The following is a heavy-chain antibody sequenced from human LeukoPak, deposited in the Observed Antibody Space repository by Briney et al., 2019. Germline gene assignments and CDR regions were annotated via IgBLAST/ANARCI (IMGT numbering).Heavy chain of an antibody. CDR2: INPSGGST. CDR1: GYTFTTYF. V-gene: IGHV1-46*01. J-gene: IGHJ4*02. CDR3: ARDLAQQHPFDY. D-gene: IGHD6-13*01. Sequence: ASVKVSCKASGYTFTTYFMHLVRQAPGQGLEWMGIINPSGGSTSYAQKFQGRVTMTRDTSTSTVYMELSSLRSEDTAVYYCARDLAQQHPFDYWGQGTLVTVSS.